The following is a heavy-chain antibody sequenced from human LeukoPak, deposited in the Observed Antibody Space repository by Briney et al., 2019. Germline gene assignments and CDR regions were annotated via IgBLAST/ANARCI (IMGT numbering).Heavy chain of an antibody. D-gene: IGHD1-1*01. J-gene: IGHJ4*02. CDR1: GCSLTNYY. CDR2: VYYRGST. V-gene: IGHV4-59*01. CDR3: ARKNGYFDF. Sequence: SETLSLTCTVSGCSLTNYYWSWVRLPPGKGLEWIGYVYYRGSTDYNPALKSRVTIPVDTSKDQFSLKLTSVTAADPAVYYCARKNGYFDFWGQGSLVTVSS.